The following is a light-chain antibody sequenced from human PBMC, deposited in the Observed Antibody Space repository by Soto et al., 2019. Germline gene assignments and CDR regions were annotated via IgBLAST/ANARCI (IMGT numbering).Light chain of an antibody. Sequence: DLQMTQSPSSLSASVGDRVSITCRASQSISTPLSWYPQKPGKAPKLLIYAASSLQSWVPSMFTGSGSGTDFTLTISSLQPEDFATSYCQQSDNSEWPFGQGTKVEIK. V-gene: IGKV1-39*01. CDR2: AAS. CDR1: QSISTP. CDR3: QQSDNSEWP. J-gene: IGKJ1*01.